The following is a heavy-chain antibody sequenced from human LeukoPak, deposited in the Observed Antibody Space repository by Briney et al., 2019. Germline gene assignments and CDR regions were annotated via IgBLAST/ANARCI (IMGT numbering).Heavy chain of an antibody. Sequence: PGGSLRLSCAASGFTFSSYSMNWVRQAPGKGLEWVSSISSSSSYIYYAVSVKGRFTISRDNAKNSLYLQMNSLRAEDTAVYYCARAGYSSYRIWGQGTMVTVSP. J-gene: IGHJ3*02. CDR1: GFTFSSYS. CDR2: ISSSSSYI. D-gene: IGHD6-13*01. CDR3: ARAGYSSYRI. V-gene: IGHV3-21*01.